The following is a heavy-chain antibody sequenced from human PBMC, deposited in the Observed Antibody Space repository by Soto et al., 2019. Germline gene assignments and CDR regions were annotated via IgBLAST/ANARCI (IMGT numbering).Heavy chain of an antibody. J-gene: IGHJ6*02. Sequence: EVQLLESGGGLVQPGGSLRLSCAASGFTFSSYAMIWVRQAPGKGLEWVSAISGSGGSTYYEDSVKGRCTISRDNSKNTLDLQMNRLRAEDTAVYYCAKRMYYYDDYYYSCGMDVWGQGNTVTGSS. CDR2: ISGSGGST. CDR1: GFTFSSYA. V-gene: IGHV3-23*01. D-gene: IGHD3-22*01. CDR3: AKRMYYYDDYYYSCGMDV.